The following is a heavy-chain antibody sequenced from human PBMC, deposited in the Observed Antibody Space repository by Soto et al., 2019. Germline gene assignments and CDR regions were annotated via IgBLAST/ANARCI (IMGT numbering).Heavy chain of an antibody. CDR3: AAGGWSSCSEYYYYYGMDV. Sequence: GGSLRLSCAASGFTFSSYAMSWVRQAPGKGLEWVSAISGSGGSTYYADSVKGRFTISRDNSKNTLYLQMNSLRAEDTAVYYCAAGGWSSCSEYYYYYGMDVWGQGTTVTVSS. CDR2: ISGSGGST. D-gene: IGHD6-13*01. CDR1: GFTFSSYA. J-gene: IGHJ6*02. V-gene: IGHV3-23*01.